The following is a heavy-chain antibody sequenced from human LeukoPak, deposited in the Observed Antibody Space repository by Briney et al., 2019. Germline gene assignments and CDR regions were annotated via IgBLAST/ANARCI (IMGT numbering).Heavy chain of an antibody. J-gene: IGHJ4*02. Sequence: ASVEVSCKASGYTLTSYGISWVRQAPGQGLEWMGIINPSGGSTSYAQKFQGRVTMTRDTSTSTVYMELSSLRSEDTAVYYCARGSRGSGSYYAYWGQGTLVTVSS. CDR3: ARGSRGSGSYYAY. D-gene: IGHD3-10*01. CDR2: INPSGGST. V-gene: IGHV1-46*01. CDR1: GYTLTSYG.